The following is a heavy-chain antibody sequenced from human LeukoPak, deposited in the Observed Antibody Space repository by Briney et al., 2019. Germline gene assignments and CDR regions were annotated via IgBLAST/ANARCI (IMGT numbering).Heavy chain of an antibody. J-gene: IGHJ4*02. CDR1: GGSISSGDYY. CDR3: ARETGLYYFDY. D-gene: IGHD1-14*01. Sequence: SQTLSLTCTVSGGSISSGDYYWNWIRQPPGKGLEWIGHIYYSGSTYYNPPLKSRVTISVDTSKNQFSLKLSSVTAADTAVYFCARETGLYYFDYWGQGTLVTVSS. CDR2: IYYSGST. V-gene: IGHV4-30-4*01.